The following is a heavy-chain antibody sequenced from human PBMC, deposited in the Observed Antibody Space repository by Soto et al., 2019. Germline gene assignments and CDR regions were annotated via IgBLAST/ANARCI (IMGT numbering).Heavy chain of an antibody. CDR3: AKAGYCTRGNCYDYYRYGMDV. D-gene: IGHD3-10*01. CDR2: VSYDGSSE. Sequence: VQMVESGGGVVQPGRSPRLTCAVSGFTFSDYGMHWVRQAPRKGLEWVAVVSYDGSSEFYADSVKGRFTISRDNSKNTLHLQMNSLRPEDTAVYYCAKAGYCTRGNCYDYYRYGMDVWGQGTAVTVSS. V-gene: IGHV3-30*18. CDR1: GFTFSDYG. J-gene: IGHJ6*02.